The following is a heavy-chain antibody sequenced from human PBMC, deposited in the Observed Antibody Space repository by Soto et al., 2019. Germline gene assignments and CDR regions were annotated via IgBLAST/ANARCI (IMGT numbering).Heavy chain of an antibody. CDR1: GFNFSTYA. J-gene: IGHJ6*02. Sequence: GGSLRLSCAASGFNFSTYAMHWVRQAPGTGLELVAVLCFNGGSTYYADSVKGRFTISRDNSKNTLYLQMNSLRAEDTAVYYCAKDSPQYYGSGRADFYYGMDVRGQGTTVTVSS. CDR3: AKDSPQYYGSGRADFYYGMDV. V-gene: IGHV3-23*01. D-gene: IGHD3-10*01. CDR2: LCFNGGST.